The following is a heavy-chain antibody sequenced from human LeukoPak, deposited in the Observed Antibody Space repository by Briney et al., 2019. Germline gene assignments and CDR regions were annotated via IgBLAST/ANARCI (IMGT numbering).Heavy chain of an antibody. CDR1: GLTLSNSA. CDR2: ISVDGRDT. Sequence: PGRSLRLSCAASGLTLSNSAMHWVRQAPDKGLEWVAVISVDGRDTHYADSVKGRFTISRDNSKNTVYLQMNSLGAEDTALYYCARDISGSANYYFDYWGQGTLVTVSS. CDR3: ARDISGSANYYFDY. J-gene: IGHJ4*02. V-gene: IGHV3-30*04. D-gene: IGHD3-10*01.